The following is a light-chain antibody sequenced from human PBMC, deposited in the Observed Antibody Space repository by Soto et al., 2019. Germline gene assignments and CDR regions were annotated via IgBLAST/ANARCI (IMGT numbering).Light chain of an antibody. CDR3: QQLNSYPRVT. CDR2: AAS. V-gene: IGKV1-9*01. CDR1: QGISSY. Sequence: DIQLTQSPSFLSASVGDRVTITCRASQGISSYLAWYQQKPGKAPKLLIYAASTLQSGVPSRFSGSGSGTEFTLTISSLQREDFATYYCQQLNSYPRVTFGGGTKVEIK. J-gene: IGKJ4*01.